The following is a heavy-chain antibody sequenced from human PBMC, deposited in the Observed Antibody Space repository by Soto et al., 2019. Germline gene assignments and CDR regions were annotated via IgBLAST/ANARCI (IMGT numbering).Heavy chain of an antibody. Sequence: SVKVSCKASRGTFSNDIITWVRQAPGQGLEWMGRIIPLLDIANYAQKFQGRVTITADKSTSTAYMELNSLRSEDTAVYYCVRDSPIGSTYSGYDGIDYWGQGTLVTVSS. V-gene: IGHV1-69*04. CDR3: VRDSPIGSTYSGYDGIDY. CDR1: RGTFSNDI. CDR2: IIPLLDIA. J-gene: IGHJ4*02. D-gene: IGHD5-12*01.